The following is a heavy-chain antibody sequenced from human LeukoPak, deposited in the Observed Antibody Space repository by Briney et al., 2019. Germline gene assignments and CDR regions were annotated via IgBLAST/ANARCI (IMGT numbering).Heavy chain of an antibody. V-gene: IGHV3-30-3*01. D-gene: IGHD3-3*01. CDR3: ARDFDHRFLEWYGNFDY. CDR1: GFTFSSYA. CDR2: ISYDGSNK. Sequence: QPGGSLRLSCVASGFTFSSYAMHWVRQAPGKGLEWVAVISYDGSNKYYADSVKGRFTISRDNSKNTLYLQMNSLRAEDTAVYYCARDFDHRFLEWYGNFDYWGQGTLVTVSS. J-gene: IGHJ4*02.